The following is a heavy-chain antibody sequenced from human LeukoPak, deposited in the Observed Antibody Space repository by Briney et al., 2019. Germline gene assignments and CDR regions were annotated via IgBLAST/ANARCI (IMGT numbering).Heavy chain of an antibody. D-gene: IGHD1-1*01. V-gene: IGHV3-23*01. CDR1: GFTFSSSS. J-gene: IGHJ5*02. Sequence: GGSLRLSCAASGFTFSSSSMAWFRQAPGKGLEWVSSISANSGATYYADSVKGRFTVSRDNSKNTLYLQMNSLRAEDTAVYYCVKYIQNVLAVFDPWGQGTLVTVSS. CDR3: VKYIQNVLAVFDP. CDR2: ISANSGAT.